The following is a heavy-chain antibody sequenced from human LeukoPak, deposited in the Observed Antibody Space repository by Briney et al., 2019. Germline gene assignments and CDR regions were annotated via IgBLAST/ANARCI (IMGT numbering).Heavy chain of an antibody. CDR2: IKQDGTEI. Sequence: PGGSLRLSCAASGFSFSNYAMTWFRQAPGKGLEWVANIKQDGTEIFYVDSVRGRFIISRDNAENSLYLQMNSLRVEGTAVYYCARTPDGADYWGQGILVTVSS. CDR1: GFSFSNYA. J-gene: IGHJ4*02. D-gene: IGHD3-10*01. V-gene: IGHV3-7*01. CDR3: ARTPDGADY.